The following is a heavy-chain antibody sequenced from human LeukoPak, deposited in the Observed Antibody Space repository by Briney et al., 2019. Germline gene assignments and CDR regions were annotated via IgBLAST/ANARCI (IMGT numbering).Heavy chain of an antibody. D-gene: IGHD3-10*01. CDR2: INPNSGGT. Sequence: ASVRVSCKASGYSFTDYYINWVRQAPGQGLEWMGWINPNSGGTNYAQKFQGRVTMTRDTSISTAYMELSRLRSDDTAVYYCARVGTMVRGVMRASYYYYMDVWGKGTTVTVSS. CDR1: GYSFTDYY. CDR3: ARVGTMVRGVMRASYYYYMDV. J-gene: IGHJ6*03. V-gene: IGHV1-2*02.